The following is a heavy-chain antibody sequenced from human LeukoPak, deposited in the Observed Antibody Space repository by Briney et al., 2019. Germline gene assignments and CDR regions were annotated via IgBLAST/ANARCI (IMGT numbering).Heavy chain of an antibody. Sequence: ASVKVSCKASGYTFTGYYMHWVRQAPGQGLEWMGWINPNSGGTNYAQKFQGRVTMTRDTSISTAYMELSRLRSDDTAVYYCARSDYGDYAGWFDPWGQGTLVTVSS. CDR2: INPNSGGT. CDR1: GYTFTGYY. D-gene: IGHD4-17*01. V-gene: IGHV1-2*02. CDR3: ARSDYGDYAGWFDP. J-gene: IGHJ5*02.